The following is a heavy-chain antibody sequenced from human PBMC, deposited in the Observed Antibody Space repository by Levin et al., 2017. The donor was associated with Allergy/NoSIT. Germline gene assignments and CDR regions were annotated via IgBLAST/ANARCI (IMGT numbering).Heavy chain of an antibody. V-gene: IGHV3-9*01. J-gene: IGHJ3*02. CDR3: ARDNIGLADAFEI. CDR1: GFTFDDYA. D-gene: IGHD3-10*01. CDR2: ISWNSGSI. Sequence: GGSLRLSCAASGFTFDDYAMHWVRQAPGKGLEWVSGISWNSGSIGFADSVKGRFTISRDNAENSLYLQMNSLRTEDTALYYCARDNIGLADAFEIWGEGTMVIVSS.